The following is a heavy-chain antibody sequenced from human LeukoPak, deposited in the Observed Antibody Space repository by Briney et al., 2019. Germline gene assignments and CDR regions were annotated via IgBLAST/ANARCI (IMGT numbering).Heavy chain of an antibody. CDR1: GGSISSSNW. Sequence: SETLSLTCAVSGGSISSSNWWSWVRQPPGKGLEWIGEIYHSGSTNYNPSLKSRVTISVDKSKNQFSLKLSSVTAADTAVYYCAGVIPAATNWFDPWGQGTLVTVSS. D-gene: IGHD2-2*01. CDR2: IYHSGST. J-gene: IGHJ5*02. CDR3: AGVIPAATNWFDP. V-gene: IGHV4-4*02.